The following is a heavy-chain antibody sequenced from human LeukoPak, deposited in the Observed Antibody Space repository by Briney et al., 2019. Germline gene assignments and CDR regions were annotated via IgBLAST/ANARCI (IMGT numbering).Heavy chain of an antibody. CDR2: IYYSGST. V-gene: IGHV4-31*03. CDR3: ARGYDSSGYYLFDY. CDR1: GGSISSGGYY. D-gene: IGHD3-22*01. Sequence: PSETLSLTCTVSGGSISSGGYYWSWLRQHPGKGLEWIGYIYYSGSTYYNPSLKSRVTISVDTSKNQFSLKLSSATAADTAVYYCARGYDSSGYYLFDYWGQGTLVTVSS. J-gene: IGHJ4*02.